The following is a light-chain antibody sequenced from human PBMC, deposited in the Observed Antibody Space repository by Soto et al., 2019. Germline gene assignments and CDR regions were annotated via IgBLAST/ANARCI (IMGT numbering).Light chain of an antibody. CDR1: SSDVGGYNY. V-gene: IGLV2-14*01. J-gene: IGLJ1*01. CDR2: EVS. CDR3: CSSTSRSTHV. Sequence: QSVLSQPASVSGSPGQSITISCTGTSSDVGGYNYVSWYQQHPGKAPKLLIYEVSNRPSGVSNRFSGSKSGNTASLTISGLQAEDEADYYCCSSTSRSTHVFGIGTKVTVL.